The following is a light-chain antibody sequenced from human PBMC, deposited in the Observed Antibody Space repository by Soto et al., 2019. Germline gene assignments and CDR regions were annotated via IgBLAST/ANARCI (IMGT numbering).Light chain of an antibody. CDR2: STY. V-gene: IGKV3-15*01. CDR3: QQFNNWLWT. CDR1: QSISNH. Sequence: EIVMTQSPATLSVSPGEGATLSCRASQSISNHLAWYQQKPGQAPRLLIYSTYIRATGIPARFSGSGSGTEFTLTISSLQSEDFAVYYCQQFNNWLWTFGQGTKVEIK. J-gene: IGKJ1*01.